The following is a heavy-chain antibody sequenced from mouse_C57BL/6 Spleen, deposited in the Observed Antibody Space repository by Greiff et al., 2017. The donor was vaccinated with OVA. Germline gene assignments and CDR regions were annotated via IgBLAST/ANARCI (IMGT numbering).Heavy chain of an antibody. V-gene: IGHV2-4*01. CDR1: GFSLTSYG. CDR3: AKGDYDYPAWFAY. D-gene: IGHD2-4*01. CDR2: IWSGGST. Sequence: VQLQQSGPGLVQPSQSLSITCTVSGFSLTSYGVHWVREPPGKGLEWLGVIWSGGSTDYNAAFISRLSISKDNSKSQVFFKMNSLQADDTAIYYCAKGDYDYPAWFAYWGQGTLVTVSA. J-gene: IGHJ3*01.